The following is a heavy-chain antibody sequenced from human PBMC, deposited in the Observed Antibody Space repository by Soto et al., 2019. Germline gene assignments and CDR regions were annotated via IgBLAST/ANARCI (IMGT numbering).Heavy chain of an antibody. J-gene: IGHJ5*02. CDR3: VRDGHCLTASCYGNWFDP. V-gene: IGHV3-74*01. D-gene: IGHD2-2*01. CDR2: INSDASHT. CDR1: GFTFSTYW. Sequence: PGGSLRLSCAASGFTFSTYWMHWIRQVPGKGLEWVSRINSDASHTYYADPVKGRFTISRDNAKNTLHLEMNSLRAEDTAVYYCVRDGHCLTASCYGNWFDPWGQGTLVTVSS.